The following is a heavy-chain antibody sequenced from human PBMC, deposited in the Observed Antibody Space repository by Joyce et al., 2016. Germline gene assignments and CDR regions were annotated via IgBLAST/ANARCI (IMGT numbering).Heavy chain of an antibody. CDR3: ATSITGFGDWNDY. J-gene: IGHJ4*02. V-gene: IGHV5-51*01. CDR1: GYRFTSYW. D-gene: IGHD3-10*01. Sequence: DAQLVHSGAEVKKTGESLKISCKASGYRFTSYWSGWVRQMPGKGLEWVGVIDTGDSDTRYSPSVQGQVTSAAEESTGTAYLQGSELKAADTASYYCATSITGFGDWNDYWGQGTLVTVSS. CDR2: IDTGDSDT.